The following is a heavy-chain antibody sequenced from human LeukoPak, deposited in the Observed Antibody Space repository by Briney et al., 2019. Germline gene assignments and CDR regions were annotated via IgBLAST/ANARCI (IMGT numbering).Heavy chain of an antibody. V-gene: IGHV1-18*01. CDR1: GYTFTSYG. J-gene: IGHJ3*02. D-gene: IGHD6-6*01. Sequence: ASVKVSCKASGYTFTSYGISWVRQAPGQGLEWMGWISAYNGNTNYAQKLQGRVTMTTDTSTSTAYMELRSLRSEDTAVYYCARAVIAARPTDAFDIWGQGTMVTVSS. CDR2: ISAYNGNT. CDR3: ARAVIAARPTDAFDI.